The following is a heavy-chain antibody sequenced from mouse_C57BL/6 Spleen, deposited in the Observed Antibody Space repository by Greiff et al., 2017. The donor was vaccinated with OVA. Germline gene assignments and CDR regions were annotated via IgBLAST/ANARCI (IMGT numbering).Heavy chain of an antibody. Sequence: QVQLQQSDAELVKPGASVKISCKVSGYTFTDYTIHWMKQRPEQGLEWIGYIYPRDGSTKYNEKFKGKATLTADKSSSTAYMQLNSLTSEDTAVYFGARSVGYGSSYWYCDDWGTGTTVTVSS. CDR3: ARSVGYGSSYWYCDD. J-gene: IGHJ1*03. V-gene: IGHV1-78*01. CDR2: IYPRDGST. CDR1: GYTFTDYT. D-gene: IGHD1-1*01.